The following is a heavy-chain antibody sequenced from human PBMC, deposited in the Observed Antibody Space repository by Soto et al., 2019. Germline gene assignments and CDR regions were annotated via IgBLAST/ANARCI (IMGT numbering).Heavy chain of an antibody. J-gene: IGHJ3*02. D-gene: IGHD4-17*01. CDR1: GFTFSIYA. CDR2: LNAGGDDT. Sequence: EVQLLESGGGLVQPGGSLRLSCAASGFTFSIYAMSWVRQAPGKGLEWVSALNAGGDDTYYADSVKGRFTISRDNSMNALYLKMNGLRIDDTAVYYCAHPRGYGVFDAYDIWGQGKMVTVSS. CDR3: AHPRGYGVFDAYDI. V-gene: IGHV3-23*01.